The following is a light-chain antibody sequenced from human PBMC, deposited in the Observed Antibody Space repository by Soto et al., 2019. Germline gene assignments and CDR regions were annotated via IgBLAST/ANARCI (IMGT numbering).Light chain of an antibody. V-gene: IGKV3-20*01. CDR3: HYGNSPPWT. Sequence: EIVLTQSPATLSLSPGERATLSCRASQSVSSYSLAWYQQKPGQAPRLLIGGASSRATGIPDRFSGSGSGTDFTLTISRLEPEDFAVYYCHYGNSPPWTFGQGTKVDIK. J-gene: IGKJ1*01. CDR1: QSVSSYS. CDR2: GAS.